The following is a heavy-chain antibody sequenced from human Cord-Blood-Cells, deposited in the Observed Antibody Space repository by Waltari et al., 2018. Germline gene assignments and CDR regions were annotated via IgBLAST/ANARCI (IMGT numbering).Heavy chain of an antibody. CDR3: ARRRPLVVPAAKAFDI. CDR2: INHSGST. J-gene: IGHJ3*02. V-gene: IGHV4-34*01. CDR1: GGSFSGYY. Sequence: QVQLQQWGAGLLKPSETLSLTCAVYGGSFSGYYWSWIRQPPGKGLEWIGEINHSGSTNYNPSLKSRVTLSVDTSKNQFSLKLSSVTAADTAVYYCARRRPLVVPAAKAFDIWGQGTMVTVSS. D-gene: IGHD2-2*01.